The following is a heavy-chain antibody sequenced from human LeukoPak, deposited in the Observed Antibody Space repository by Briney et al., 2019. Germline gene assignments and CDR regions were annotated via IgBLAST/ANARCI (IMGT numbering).Heavy chain of an antibody. V-gene: IGHV4-59*08. Sequence: SETLSLTCTVSGGSISSYYWSWIRQPPGKGLEWIGYIYYSGSTNYNPSLKSRATISVDTSKNQFSLKLSSVTAADTAVYYCARSRVDYYGSGSYPDYWGQGTLVTVSS. J-gene: IGHJ4*02. D-gene: IGHD3-10*01. CDR1: GGSISSYY. CDR3: ARSRVDYYGSGSYPDY. CDR2: IYYSGST.